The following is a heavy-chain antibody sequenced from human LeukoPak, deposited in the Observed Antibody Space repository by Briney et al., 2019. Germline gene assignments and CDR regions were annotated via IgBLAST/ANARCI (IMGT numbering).Heavy chain of an antibody. J-gene: IGHJ4*02. D-gene: IGHD5-24*01. CDR3: ARGTEGDGYNLDY. CDR1: GGSFSGYY. V-gene: IGHV4-34*01. CDR2: INHRGST. Sequence: SETLSLTCAVYGGSFSGYYWSWIRQPPGKGLEWIGEINHRGSTNYNPSLKSRVTMSVDTSTNQFSLKLISVTAADTAVYYCARGTEGDGYNLDYWGQGTLVTVSS.